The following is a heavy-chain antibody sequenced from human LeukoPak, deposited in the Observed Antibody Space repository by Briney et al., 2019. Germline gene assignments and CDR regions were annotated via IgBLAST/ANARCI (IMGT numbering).Heavy chain of an antibody. CDR3: ARHRPGIAAAGTDDAFDI. J-gene: IGHJ3*02. V-gene: IGHV4-34*01. CDR1: GGSFSGYY. CDR2: INHSGST. Sequence: SETLSLTCAVYGGSFSGYYWSWIRQPPGKGLEWIGEINHSGSTNYNPSLKSRVTISVDTSKNQFSLKLSSVTAADTAVYYCARHRPGIAAAGTDDAFDIWGQGTMVTVSS. D-gene: IGHD6-13*01.